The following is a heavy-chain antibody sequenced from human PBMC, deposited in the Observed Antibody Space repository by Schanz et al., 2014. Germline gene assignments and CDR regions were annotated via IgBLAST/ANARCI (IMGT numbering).Heavy chain of an antibody. J-gene: IGHJ5*02. CDR1: GFNFITFA. CDR2: IGGDASRT. CDR3: ARATPFFRGIAGWFGP. D-gene: IGHD3-10*01. V-gene: IGHV3-23*04. Sequence: EVHLVESGGGLVQPGGSLRLSCAASGFNFITFAMSWVRQAPGKGPEWVSAIGGDASRTYYADSVKGRFTISRDNSKSTLNRKRNSRRADDTTVYYWARATPFFRGIAGWFGPWGQGSLVTVSS.